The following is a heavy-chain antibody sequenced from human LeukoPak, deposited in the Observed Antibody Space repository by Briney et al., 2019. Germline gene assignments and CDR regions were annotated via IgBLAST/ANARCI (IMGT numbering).Heavy chain of an antibody. J-gene: IGHJ4*02. D-gene: IGHD1-14*01. CDR3: AKEFSLLRNPTVFDS. CDR2: VTTSGGGT. V-gene: IGHV3-23*01. Sequence: GGSLRLSCAASGFTFTTYDMAWVRQASGKGLEWVSLVTTSGGGTYYADSVKGRSTISRDNSKNTVYLQMNYLRADDTAIYYCAKEFSLLRNPTVFDSWGQGSLVTVSS. CDR1: GFTFTTYD.